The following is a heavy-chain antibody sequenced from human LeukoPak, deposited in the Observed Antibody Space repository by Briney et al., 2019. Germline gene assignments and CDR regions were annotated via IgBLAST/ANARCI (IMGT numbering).Heavy chain of an antibody. V-gene: IGHV3-30*04. CDR3: ARSSGYYYYFDY. D-gene: IGHD3-22*01. J-gene: IGHJ4*02. CDR1: GFTFSSYA. Sequence: GRSLRLSCEASGFTFSSYAMHWVRQAPGKGLEWVAVISYDGSNKYYADSVKGRFTISRDNSKNTLYLQTNSLRAEDTAVYYCARSSGYYYYFDYWGQGTLVTVSS. CDR2: ISYDGSNK.